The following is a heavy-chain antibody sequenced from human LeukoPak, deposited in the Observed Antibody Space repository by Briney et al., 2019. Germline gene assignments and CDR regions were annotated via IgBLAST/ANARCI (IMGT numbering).Heavy chain of an antibody. CDR1: GYSISSGYY. V-gene: IGHV4-38-2*01. J-gene: IGHJ4*02. Sequence: PSETLSPTCAVSGYSISSGYYWGWIRQPPGKGLEWIGSIYHSGSTYYNPSLKSRVTISVDTSKNQFSLKLSSVTAADTAVYYCARSTGPSVVAAKAFFDYWGQGTLVTVSS. CDR3: ARSTGPSVVAAKAFFDY. D-gene: IGHD2-15*01. CDR2: IYHSGST.